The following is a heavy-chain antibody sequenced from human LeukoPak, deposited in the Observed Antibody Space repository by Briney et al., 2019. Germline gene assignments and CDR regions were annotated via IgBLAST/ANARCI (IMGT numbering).Heavy chain of an antibody. CDR2: IYSGGST. J-gene: IGHJ4*02. CDR3: ARLAQHRYYYDSSDYQYYFDF. V-gene: IGHV3-66*04. Sequence: PGGSLRLSCAASEFSVGSNYMTWVRQAPGKGLEWVSLIYSGGSTYYADSVEGRFTISRDNSKNTLYLQMNSLRAEDTAVYYCARLAQHRYYYDSSDYQYYFDFWGQGTLVTVSS. CDR1: EFSVGSNY. D-gene: IGHD3-22*01.